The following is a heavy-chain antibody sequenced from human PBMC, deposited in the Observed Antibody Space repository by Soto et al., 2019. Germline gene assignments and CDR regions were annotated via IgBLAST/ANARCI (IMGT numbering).Heavy chain of an antibody. CDR3: ARGSAGLDV. CDR2: IYHGGST. D-gene: IGHD3-10*01. CDR1: GGSISSSNW. V-gene: IGHV4-4*02. Sequence: QVQLQESGPRLVKPSGTLSLTCAVSGGSISSSNWWTWVRHPPGKGLEWIGEIYHGGSTNYIPSLQSRGTISVDKSKNQFSLKLTSVTAADTAVYYYARGSAGLDVWGQGTTVTVS. J-gene: IGHJ6*02.